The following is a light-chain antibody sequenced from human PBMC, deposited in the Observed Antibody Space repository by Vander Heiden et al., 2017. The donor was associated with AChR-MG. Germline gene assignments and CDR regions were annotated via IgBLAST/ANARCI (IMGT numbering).Light chain of an antibody. CDR3: CAYGGFWV. V-gene: IGLV2-11*01. J-gene: IGLJ3*02. CDR1: SSDVGAYNY. CDR2: DVY. Sequence: QSALTQPRSVSVSPGPSVTISCTGTSSDVGAYNYVSWYQHHPGKVPKLMVYDVYKRPSGVPDRLSASKSGNTASLTISGLQTDDEADYYCCAYGGFWVFGGGTTLTVL.